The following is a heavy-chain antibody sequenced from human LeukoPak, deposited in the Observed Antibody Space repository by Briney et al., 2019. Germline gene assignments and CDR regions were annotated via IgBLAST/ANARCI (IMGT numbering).Heavy chain of an antibody. CDR2: INPNSGGT. V-gene: IGHV1-2*02. Sequence: GASVKVSCRASGYIFTAYYMHWVRQVPGQGLEWMGWINPNSGGTNYAQNFQGRVTMTRDTSISTAYMELSRLRSDDTAVYYCAREFAYASRRDYWGQGTLVTVSS. J-gene: IGHJ4*02. D-gene: IGHD2-2*01. CDR3: AREFAYASRRDY. CDR1: GYIFTAYY.